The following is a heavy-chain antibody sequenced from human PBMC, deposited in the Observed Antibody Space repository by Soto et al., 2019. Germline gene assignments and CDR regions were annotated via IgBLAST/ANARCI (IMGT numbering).Heavy chain of an antibody. D-gene: IGHD6-13*01. CDR2: INAGNGNT. V-gene: IGHV1-3*01. CDR1: GYTFTSYA. CDR3: ARESSLYSRSPRRYYRMDV. J-gene: IGHJ6*02. Sequence: ASVKVSCKASGYTFTSYAMHWVRQAPGQRLEWMGWINAGNGNTKYSQKFQGRVTITRDTSASTAYMELSSLRSEDTAVYYCARESSLYSRSPRRYYRMDVWGQGTTVTVSS.